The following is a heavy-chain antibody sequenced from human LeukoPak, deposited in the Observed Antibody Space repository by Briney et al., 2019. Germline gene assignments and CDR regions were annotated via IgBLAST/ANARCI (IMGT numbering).Heavy chain of an antibody. CDR3: ARAYGGYSSSSRDYYYMDV. Sequence: PSETLSLTCTVSGGSISSYYWSWIRQPPGKGLEWIGYIYYSGSTNYNPSLKSRVTISVDTSKNQFSLKLSSVTAADTAVYYCARAYGGYSSSSRDYYYMDVWGKGTTVTVSS. J-gene: IGHJ6*03. CDR1: GGSISSYY. CDR2: IYYSGST. V-gene: IGHV4-59*01. D-gene: IGHD6-6*01.